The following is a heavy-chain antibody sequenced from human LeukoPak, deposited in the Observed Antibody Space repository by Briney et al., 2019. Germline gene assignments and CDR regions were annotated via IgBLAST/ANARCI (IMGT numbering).Heavy chain of an antibody. Sequence: TGGSRRLSCAASGFTLSSYDINWVRQAPGKGLEWVSYISSSGGTIYYADSVKGRFTISRDNAKNSLYLQMNSLRVEDTAVYYCARDMGYWGQGTLVTVSS. D-gene: IGHD3-10*01. CDR2: ISSSGGTI. V-gene: IGHV3-48*03. J-gene: IGHJ4*02. CDR3: ARDMGY. CDR1: GFTLSSYD.